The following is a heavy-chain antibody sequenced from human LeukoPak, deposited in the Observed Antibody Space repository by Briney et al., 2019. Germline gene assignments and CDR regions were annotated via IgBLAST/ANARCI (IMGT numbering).Heavy chain of an antibody. CDR1: GFTFSSSA. J-gene: IGHJ5*02. D-gene: IGHD3-3*01. Sequence: GGSLRLSCAASGFTFSSSAMSWVRQVPGKGLEWVSGISASGGSTNYADSVRGRFTISRDNSKNTLYLQMNSLRAEDTAVYYCAKDRTIFGVVIIQDNWFDPWGQGTLVTVSS. CDR3: AKDRTIFGVVIIQDNWFDP. CDR2: ISASGGST. V-gene: IGHV3-23*01.